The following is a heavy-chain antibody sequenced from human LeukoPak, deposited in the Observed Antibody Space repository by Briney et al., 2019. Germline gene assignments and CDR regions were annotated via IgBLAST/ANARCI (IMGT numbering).Heavy chain of an antibody. CDR2: TYYRSRWCQ. CDR3: ARGPQQLVP. V-gene: IGHV6-1*01. CDR1: GDSVSSSSAA. J-gene: IGHJ5*02. Sequence: SQTLSLTCAISGDSVSSSSAAWNWIRQSPSRGLEWLGRTYYRSRWCQYYAVSVKSRITINPDTTKNQFSLQLNSVTPEDTAVYYCARGPQQLVPWGQGTLVTVSS. D-gene: IGHD6-13*01.